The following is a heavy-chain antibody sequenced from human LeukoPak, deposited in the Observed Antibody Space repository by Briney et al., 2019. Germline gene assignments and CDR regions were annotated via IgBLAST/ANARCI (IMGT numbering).Heavy chain of an antibody. D-gene: IGHD6-13*01. J-gene: IGHJ4*02. CDR3: ARPPPRDFYSSSWDPLFDY. V-gene: IGHV3-53*05. Sequence: PGGSLRLSCAASGFTVSSNYMSWVRQAPGKGLEWVSVTYSGGSTYYADSVKGRFTISRDNSKNTLYLQMNSLRAEDTAVYYCARPPPRDFYSSSWDPLFDYWGQGTLVTVSS. CDR1: GFTVSSNY. CDR2: TYSGGST.